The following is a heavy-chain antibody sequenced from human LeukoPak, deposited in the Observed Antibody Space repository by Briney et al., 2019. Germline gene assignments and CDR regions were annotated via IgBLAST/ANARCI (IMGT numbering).Heavy chain of an antibody. CDR3: ARAREYDFWSGYSEWYFDL. D-gene: IGHD3-3*01. V-gene: IGHV4-4*07. J-gene: IGHJ2*01. Sequence: SETLSLTCTVSGGPISSYYWSWIRQPAGKGLEWIGRIYTSGSTNYNPSLKSRVTMSVDTSKNQFSLKLSSVTAADTAVYYCARAREYDFWSGYSEWYFDLWGRGTLVTVSS. CDR1: GGPISSYY. CDR2: IYTSGST.